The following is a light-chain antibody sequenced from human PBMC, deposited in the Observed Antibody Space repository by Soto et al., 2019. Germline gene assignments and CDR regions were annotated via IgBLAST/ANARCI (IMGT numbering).Light chain of an antibody. CDR2: AAS. V-gene: IGKV3-20*01. J-gene: IGKJ5*01. Sequence: EIVLTQSPGTLSLSPGERATLSCRASQSVSSSFLAWYQQRPGQAPRLLIYAASNTAPGIPDGFSGSGSGTEFTLTIGSLQSEDFAVYYCQQYGSSLSITFGQGTRLEIK. CDR3: QQYGSSLSIT. CDR1: QSVSSSF.